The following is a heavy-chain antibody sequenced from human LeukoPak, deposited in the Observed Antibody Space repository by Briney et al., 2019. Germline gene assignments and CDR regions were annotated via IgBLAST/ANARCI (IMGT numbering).Heavy chain of an antibody. CDR2: IYYSGST. D-gene: IGHD5-18*01. V-gene: IGHV4-59*05. CDR1: GGSISSYY. CDR3: ARRVVGGIQLWPMGGFDY. Sequence: SETLSLTCTVSGGSISSYYWSWIRQPPGKGLEWIGSIYYSGSTYYNPSLKSRVTISVDTSKNQFSLKLSSVTAADTAVYYCARRVVGGIQLWPMGGFDYWGQGTLVTVSS. J-gene: IGHJ4*02.